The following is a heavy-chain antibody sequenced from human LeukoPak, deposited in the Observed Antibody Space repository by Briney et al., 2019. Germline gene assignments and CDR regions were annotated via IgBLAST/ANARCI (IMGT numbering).Heavy chain of an antibody. D-gene: IGHD6-13*01. CDR1: GGSFSGYY. CDR3: ARAHSSSWYPYYYYGMDV. CDR2: INHSGST. Sequence: SETLSLTCAVYGGSFSGYYWSWIRQPPGKGLEWIGEINHSGSTNYNPSLKSRVTISVDTSKNQFSLKLSSVTAADTAVYYCARAHSSSWYPYYYYGMDVWGQGTTVTVSS. V-gene: IGHV4-34*01. J-gene: IGHJ6*02.